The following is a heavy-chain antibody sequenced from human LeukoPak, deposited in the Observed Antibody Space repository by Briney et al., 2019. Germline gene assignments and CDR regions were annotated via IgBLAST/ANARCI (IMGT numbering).Heavy chain of an antibody. J-gene: IGHJ3*02. CDR1: GFTFSSYA. Sequence: HPGGSLRLSCAASGFTFSSYAMSWVRQAPGKGLKWVSAISGSGGSTYYADSVKGRFTISRDNSKNTLYLQMNSLRAEDTAVYYCANPILPEVVVAVSDAFDIWGQGTMVTVSS. D-gene: IGHD2-15*01. CDR3: ANPILPEVVVAVSDAFDI. V-gene: IGHV3-23*01. CDR2: ISGSGGST.